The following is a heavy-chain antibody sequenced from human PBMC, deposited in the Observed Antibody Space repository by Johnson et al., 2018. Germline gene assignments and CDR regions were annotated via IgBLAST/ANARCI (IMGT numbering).Heavy chain of an antibody. CDR1: GYTFSNYD. CDR2: MNPNSGAK. V-gene: IGHV1-8*01. Sequence: VQLVESGAEVKKPGASVKVSCKASGYTFSNYDINWVRQATGHGLEWMGWMNPNSGAKGHAQTFQGRVTLTRDTSISTAYMELSSLTSEDTGVYYCARWTSSADFQYWGQGTLVTVSS. J-gene: IGHJ1*01. D-gene: IGHD6-6*01. CDR3: ARWTSSADFQY.